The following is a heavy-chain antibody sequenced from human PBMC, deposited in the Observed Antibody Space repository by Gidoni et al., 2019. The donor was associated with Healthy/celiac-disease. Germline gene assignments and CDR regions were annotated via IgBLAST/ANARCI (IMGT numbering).Heavy chain of an antibody. Sequence: EVQLLGSGGGLVQPGGELRVSCAASGCRLSSHAMSWVRQAPGKGLEWVSAISGSGGSTYYADAVKGRFTISRDNSKNTLYLQMNSLRAEDTAVYYCAKAFPPSGSYYWGAFDIWGQGTMVTVSS. CDR2: ISGSGGST. V-gene: IGHV3-23*01. CDR1: GCRLSSHA. D-gene: IGHD1-26*01. CDR3: AKAFPPSGSYYWGAFDI. J-gene: IGHJ3*02.